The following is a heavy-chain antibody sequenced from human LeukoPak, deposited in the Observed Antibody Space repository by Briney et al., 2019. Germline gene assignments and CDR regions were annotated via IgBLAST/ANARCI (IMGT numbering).Heavy chain of an antibody. V-gene: IGHV4-61*01. J-gene: IGHJ6*04. CDR1: GGSVSSGSYY. CDR3: ARGGEGYGMDV. Sequence: PSETLSLTCTVSGGSVSSGSYYWSWIRQPPGKGLEWIGYIYYSGSTNYNPSLKSRVTISVDTSKNQFSLKLSSVTAADTAVYYCARGGEGYGMDVWGKGTTVTVSS. CDR2: IYYSGST. D-gene: IGHD3-10*01.